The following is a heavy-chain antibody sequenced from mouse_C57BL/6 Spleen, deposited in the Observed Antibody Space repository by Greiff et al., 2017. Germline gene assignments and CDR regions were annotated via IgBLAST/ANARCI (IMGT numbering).Heavy chain of an antibody. CDR3: ERMEPTAMDY. D-gene: IGHD6-1*01. V-gene: IGHV1-50*01. Sequence: VQLKQPGAELVKPGASVKLSCKASGYTFTDYWMQWVKQRPGQGLEWIGEIDPSDSYTNYNQQFKGKDTLTVDTSSSTACMQLSSLTSEDSAVYYGERMEPTAMDYWGQGTSVTVSS. J-gene: IGHJ4*01. CDR2: IDPSDSYT. CDR1: GYTFTDYW.